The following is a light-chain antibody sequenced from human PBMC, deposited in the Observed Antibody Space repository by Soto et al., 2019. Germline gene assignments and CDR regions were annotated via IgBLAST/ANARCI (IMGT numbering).Light chain of an antibody. V-gene: IGKV3-11*01. CDR2: EAS. J-gene: IGKJ4*01. Sequence: ETVLTQSPATLSLSPGERATLSCRAGQSIGTSLAWYQQKPGQGPRLLIYEASNRATGIPTRFSGSGSGTDFSLTISSLEPEDFAVYYCQQRSNWPLTFGGGTKVEIK. CDR1: QSIGTS. CDR3: QQRSNWPLT.